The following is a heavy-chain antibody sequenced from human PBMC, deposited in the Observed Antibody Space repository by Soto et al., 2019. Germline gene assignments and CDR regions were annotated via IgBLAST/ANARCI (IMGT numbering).Heavy chain of an antibody. CDR1: GYTFTSYA. D-gene: IGHD6-19*01. V-gene: IGHV1-3*01. CDR3: ARLGSSGWPNDAFVI. Sequence: ASVKVSCKASGYTFTSYAMHWVRQAPGQRLEWMGWINAGNGNTKYSQKFQGRVTITRDTSASTAYMELSSLRSEDTAVYYCARLGSSGWPNDAFVIWGQGTMVTVSS. CDR2: INAGNGNT. J-gene: IGHJ3*02.